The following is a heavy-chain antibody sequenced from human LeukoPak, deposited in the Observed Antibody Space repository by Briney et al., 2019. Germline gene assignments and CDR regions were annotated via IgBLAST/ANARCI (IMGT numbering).Heavy chain of an antibody. J-gene: IGHJ4*02. CDR3: AKGLMRRSGWSVGY. D-gene: IGHD6-19*01. Sequence: GGSLRLSCAASGFTFDDYSMHWVRQAPGKGLEWVSLISWDGTTTYYADSVKGRFTISRDNSKSSLYLQMNSLKTEDTALYYCAKGLMRRSGWSVGYWGQGTLVIVSS. CDR2: ISWDGTTT. CDR1: GFTFDDYS. V-gene: IGHV3-43*01.